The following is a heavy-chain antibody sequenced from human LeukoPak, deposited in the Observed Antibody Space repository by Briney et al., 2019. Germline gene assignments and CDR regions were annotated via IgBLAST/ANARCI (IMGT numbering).Heavy chain of an antibody. D-gene: IGHD3-3*01. CDR1: GYTFTSYD. Sequence: GASVKVSCKASGYTFTSYDINWVRQATGQGLEWMGWMNPNSGNTGYAQKFQGRVTMTRNTSISTAYMELSSLRSEDTAVYYCARGASPLSFWSGYYSTGSAATSFDYWGQGTLVTVSS. J-gene: IGHJ4*02. V-gene: IGHV1-8*01. CDR2: MNPNSGNT. CDR3: ARGASPLSFWSGYYSTGSAATSFDY.